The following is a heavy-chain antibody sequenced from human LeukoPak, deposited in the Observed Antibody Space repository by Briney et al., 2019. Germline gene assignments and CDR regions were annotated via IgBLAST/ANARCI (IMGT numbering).Heavy chain of an antibody. V-gene: IGHV3-20*04. CDR1: GFTFSSSA. CDR3: ARDYSSGWYRAFDI. Sequence: GGSLRLSCAASGFTFSSSAMSWVRQAPGKGLEWVSGINRNGGSTGYADSVKGRFTISRDNAKNSLYLQMNSLRAEDTALYYCARDYSSGWYRAFDIWGQGTMVTVSS. D-gene: IGHD6-19*01. J-gene: IGHJ3*02. CDR2: INRNGGST.